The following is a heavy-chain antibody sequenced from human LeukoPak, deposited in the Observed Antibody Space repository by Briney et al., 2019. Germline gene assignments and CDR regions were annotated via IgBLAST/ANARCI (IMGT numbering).Heavy chain of an antibody. V-gene: IGHV1-2*02. CDR3: ARSVTVAIWFGEAYCDY. J-gene: IGHJ4*02. Sequence: ASVKISCKASGYTFTDYYMHWVRQAPGQGLEWMGWIIPNTGGSNYAQNFQGRVTMTRDTSISTAYMELSRLRSDDTAVYYCARSVTVAIWFGEAYCDYWGQGTLVTVSS. CDR1: GYTFTDYY. CDR2: IIPNTGGS. D-gene: IGHD3-10*01.